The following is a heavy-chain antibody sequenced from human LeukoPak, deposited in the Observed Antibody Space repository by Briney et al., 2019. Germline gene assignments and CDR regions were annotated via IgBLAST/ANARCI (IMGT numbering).Heavy chain of an antibody. CDR2: IYYSGST. V-gene: IGHV4-39*07. Sequence: PSETLSLTCTVSGGSISSSSYYWGWIRQPPGKGLEWIGSIYYSGSTYYNPSLKSRVTISVDTSKNQFSLELSSVTAADTAVYYCANTKRGYGPHYYYYYCMDVWGKGTTVTVSS. D-gene: IGHD5-18*01. J-gene: IGHJ6*03. CDR1: GGSISSSSYY. CDR3: ANTKRGYGPHYYYYYCMDV.